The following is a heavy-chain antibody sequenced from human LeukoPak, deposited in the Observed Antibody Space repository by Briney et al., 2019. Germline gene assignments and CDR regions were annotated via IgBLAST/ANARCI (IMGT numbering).Heavy chain of an antibody. V-gene: IGHV3-21*01. Sequence: GGSLRLSCAASGFTFSSYSMNWVRKAPGKGLEWVSSISSSSYIYYADSVKGRFTISRDNAKNSLYLQMNSLRAEDTAVYYCAREVGYGGTFDYWGQGTLVTVSS. CDR3: AREVGYGGTFDY. CDR1: GFTFSSYS. D-gene: IGHD4-23*01. CDR2: ISSSSYI. J-gene: IGHJ4*02.